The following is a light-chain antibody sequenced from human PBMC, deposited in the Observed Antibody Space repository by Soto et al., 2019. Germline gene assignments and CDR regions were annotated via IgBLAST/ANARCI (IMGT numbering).Light chain of an antibody. Sequence: DIVMTQSPDSLAVSLGERATSNCKSSQSVLYSSNNKNYLAWYQQKPGQPPKLLIYWASTRESGVPDRFSGSGSGTDFTLTISSLQAEDVAVYYCQQYHSTPPGTFGQGTKVEIK. CDR3: QQYHSTPPGT. CDR1: QSVLYSSNNKNY. V-gene: IGKV4-1*01. CDR2: WAS. J-gene: IGKJ1*01.